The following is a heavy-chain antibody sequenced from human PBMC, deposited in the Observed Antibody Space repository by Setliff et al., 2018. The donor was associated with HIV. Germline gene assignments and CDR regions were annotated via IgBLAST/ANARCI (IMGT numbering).Heavy chain of an antibody. V-gene: IGHV1-2*06. Sequence: AASVKVSCKAFGYTFTGYYIHWVRQAPGQGLEWMGRINPNSGGTNHAQKFQGRVTMTRDMSISTAYMELSSLTSEDTAVYYCARDPPTYDSSGYSFDSWGQGTLVTVSS. CDR3: ARDPPTYDSSGYSFDS. J-gene: IGHJ4*02. CDR1: GYTFTGYY. CDR2: INPNSGGT. D-gene: IGHD3-22*01.